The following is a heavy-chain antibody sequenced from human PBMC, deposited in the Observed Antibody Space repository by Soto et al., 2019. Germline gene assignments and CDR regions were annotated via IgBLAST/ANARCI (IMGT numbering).Heavy chain of an antibody. Sequence: EVQLVESGGGLVKPGGSLRLSCAASGFTFSSYSMNWVRQAPGKGLEWVSSISSSSSYIYYADSVKGRFTISRDNAKNSLYLQMNSLRAEDTAVYYCARDRVYGDYLASDYWGQGTLVTVSS. CDR1: GFTFSSYS. J-gene: IGHJ4*02. D-gene: IGHD4-17*01. V-gene: IGHV3-21*01. CDR3: ARDRVYGDYLASDY. CDR2: ISSSSSYI.